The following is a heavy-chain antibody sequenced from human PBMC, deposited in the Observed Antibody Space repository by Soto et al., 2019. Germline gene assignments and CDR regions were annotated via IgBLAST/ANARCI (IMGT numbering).Heavy chain of an antibody. CDR2: IIPILGIA. CDR1: GGTFSSYT. Sequence: QVQLVQSGAEVKKPGSSVKVSCKASGGTFSSYTISWVRQAPGQGLEWMGRIIPILGIANYAQKFQGRVTITADKSTSTAYMELSSLRSEDTAVYYCARSGSSAYKDYYYYDMHVWGKGTTVTVSS. D-gene: IGHD6-6*01. V-gene: IGHV1-69*02. CDR3: ARSGSSAYKDYYYYDMHV. J-gene: IGHJ6*03.